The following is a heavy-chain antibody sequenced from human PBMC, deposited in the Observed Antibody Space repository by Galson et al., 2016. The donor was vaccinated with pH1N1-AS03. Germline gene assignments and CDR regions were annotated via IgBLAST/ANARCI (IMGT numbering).Heavy chain of an antibody. Sequence: SLRLSCAASGFTFNGYNMHWVRQSSGKGLEWVALITGAGDSTFYADSVKGRFTISRDNTKNSLYLQMDSLRADDTAVYHCAVWGYISGTHGPDVWGKGTTVTVSS. J-gene: IGHJ6*04. CDR2: ITGAGDST. V-gene: IGHV3-43D*03. CDR1: GFTFNGYN. CDR3: AVWGYISGTHGPDV. D-gene: IGHD5-12*01.